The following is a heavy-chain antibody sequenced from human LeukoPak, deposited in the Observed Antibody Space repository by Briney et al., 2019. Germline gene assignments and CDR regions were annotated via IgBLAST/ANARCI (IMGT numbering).Heavy chain of an antibody. CDR3: ARADGGYCSGGSCYSPEGFDP. CDR1: GYTFTGYY. Sequence: WASVKVSCKASGYTFTGYYMHWVRQAPGQGLERMGWINPNSGGTNYAQKFQGRVTMTRDTSISTAYMELSRLRSDDTAVYYCARADGGYCSGGSCYSPEGFDPWGQGTLVTVSS. J-gene: IGHJ5*02. D-gene: IGHD2-15*01. V-gene: IGHV1-2*02. CDR2: INPNSGGT.